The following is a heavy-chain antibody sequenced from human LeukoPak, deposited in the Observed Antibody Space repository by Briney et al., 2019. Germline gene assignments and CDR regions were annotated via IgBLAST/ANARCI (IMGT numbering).Heavy chain of an antibody. J-gene: IGHJ4*02. V-gene: IGHV4-38-2*02. CDR3: AREGRIVCSGGSCYFDY. D-gene: IGHD2-15*01. Sequence: SETLSLTCAVSGYSISSGYYWGWIRPPPGKGLEWIGSIYHSGSTYHNPSLKSRVTISVDTSKNQFSLKLSSVTAADTAVYYCAREGRIVCSGGSCYFDYWGQGTLVTVSS. CDR2: IYHSGST. CDR1: GYSISSGYY.